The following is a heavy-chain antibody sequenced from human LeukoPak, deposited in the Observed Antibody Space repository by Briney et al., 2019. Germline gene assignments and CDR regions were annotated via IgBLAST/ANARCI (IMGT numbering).Heavy chain of an antibody. CDR3: ATAGNYRFDY. CDR2: INADGSTI. D-gene: IGHD5-24*01. Sequence: GGSLXXXXXXXXXXXXNYWMHWVRXAPGKGLVWVSRINADGSTINYADSVKGRFTISRDNAKNTLYLQMNSLTAEDTALYYCATAGNYRFDYWGQGILVAVSS. J-gene: IGHJ4*02. CDR1: XXXXXNYW. V-gene: IGHV3-74*01.